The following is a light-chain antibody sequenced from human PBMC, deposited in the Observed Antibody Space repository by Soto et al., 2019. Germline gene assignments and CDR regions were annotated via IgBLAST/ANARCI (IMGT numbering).Light chain of an antibody. CDR3: QQYNNWPPMYT. CDR1: QSVSSN. CDR2: GAS. J-gene: IGKJ2*01. V-gene: IGKV3-15*01. Sequence: EIVMTQSPATLSVSPGERATLSCRASQSVSSNLAWYQQKPGQAPRLLIYGASTSATGIPARFSGSGSGTEFTLTISSLQSEAFAVYYCQQYNNWPPMYTFGQGTKLEIK.